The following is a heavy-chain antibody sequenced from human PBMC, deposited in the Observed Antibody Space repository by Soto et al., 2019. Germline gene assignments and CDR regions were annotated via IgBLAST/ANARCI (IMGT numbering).Heavy chain of an antibody. Sequence: GGSLRLSCAASGFTFSNAWMNWVRQAPGKGLEWVGRIKSKTDGETTDYAAPVKGRFTISRDDSKNTLYLQMNSLKTEDTAVYYCTPSLFSGVGYLPSYYYGMDVWGQGTTVTVSS. D-gene: IGHD3-3*01. J-gene: IGHJ6*02. CDR3: TPSLFSGVGYLPSYYYGMDV. CDR1: GFTFSNAW. V-gene: IGHV3-15*07. CDR2: IKSKTDGETT.